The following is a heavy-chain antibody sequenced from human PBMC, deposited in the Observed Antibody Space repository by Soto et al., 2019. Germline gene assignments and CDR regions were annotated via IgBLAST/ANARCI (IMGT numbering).Heavy chain of an antibody. D-gene: IGHD3-3*01. CDR2: ISGNNVDT. CDR3: ARRMGRFLQWLFDY. CDR1: GYTFTAYG. V-gene: IGHV1-18*04. J-gene: IGHJ4*02. Sequence: QVQLVQSGAEVRKPGASVKVSCKSSGYTFTAYGLSWVQQAPGQGLEWMGWISGNNVDTKYAQRFQGRVTMTTDTSTSTAYMELRSLRSDDTAVYYCARRMGRFLQWLFDYWGQGTLVTVSS.